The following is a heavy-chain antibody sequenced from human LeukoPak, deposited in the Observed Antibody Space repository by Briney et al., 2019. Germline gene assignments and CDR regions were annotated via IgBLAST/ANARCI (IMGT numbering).Heavy chain of an antibody. D-gene: IGHD1-26*01. V-gene: IGHV3-7*01. CDR2: IKQDGSEK. CDR3: ARDKIVGATYFDY. CDR1: GFTFSSYW. Sequence: GGSLRLSCAASGFTFSSYWMSWVRQAPGKGLEWVANIKQDGSEKYYVDSVKGRFTISRDNAKNSLYLQMNSLRAEDTAVYYCARDKIVGATYFDYWGQRTLVTVSS. J-gene: IGHJ4*02.